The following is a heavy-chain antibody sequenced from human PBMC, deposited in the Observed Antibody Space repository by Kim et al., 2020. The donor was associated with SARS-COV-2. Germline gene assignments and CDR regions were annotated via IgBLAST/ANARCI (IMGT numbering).Heavy chain of an antibody. V-gene: IGHV3-48*02. J-gene: IGHJ6*02. CDR2: ISSSSSTI. CDR1: GFTFSSYS. Sequence: GGSLRHSCAASGFTFSSYSMNWVRQAPGKGLEWVSYISSSSSTIYYADSVKGRFTISRDNAKNSLYLQMNSLRDEDTAVYYCARDDGGSSSFNYYYYGMDVWGQGTTVTVSS. CDR3: ARDDGGSSSFNYYYYGMDV. D-gene: IGHD6-13*01.